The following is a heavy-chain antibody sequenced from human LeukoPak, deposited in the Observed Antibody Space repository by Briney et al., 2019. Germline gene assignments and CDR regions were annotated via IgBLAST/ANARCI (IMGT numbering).Heavy chain of an antibody. Sequence: PSETLSLTCTVAGVSISSSSYYWGWIRQPPGKGLEGIGSIYYSGSTYDHPSLKRRVTISVDTSKNQFSLKLSSVTAADTAVYYCARHGRRGLKDAFEIWGQGTMVTVSS. CDR3: ARHGRRGLKDAFEI. V-gene: IGHV4-39*01. CDR2: IYYSGST. D-gene: IGHD3-10*01. CDR1: GVSISSSSYY. J-gene: IGHJ3*02.